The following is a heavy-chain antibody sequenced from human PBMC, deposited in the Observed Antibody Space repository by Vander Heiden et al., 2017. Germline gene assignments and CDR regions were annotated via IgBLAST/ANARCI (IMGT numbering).Heavy chain of an antibody. CDR1: GGSISSYY. Sequence: QVQLQESGPGLVKPSETLSLTCTVSGGSISSYYWSWTRQPAGKGLEWIGRIYTSGSTNYNPSLKSRVTMSVDTSKNQFSLKLSSVTAADTAVYYCARDLLLWFGELSTYYYYGMDVWGQGTTVTVSS. J-gene: IGHJ6*02. D-gene: IGHD3-10*01. CDR2: IYTSGST. V-gene: IGHV4-4*07. CDR3: ARDLLLWFGELSTYYYYGMDV.